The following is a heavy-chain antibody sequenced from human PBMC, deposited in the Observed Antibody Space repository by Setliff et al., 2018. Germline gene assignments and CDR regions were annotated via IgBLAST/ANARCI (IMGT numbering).Heavy chain of an antibody. D-gene: IGHD1-1*01. Sequence: LSLTCNVYGESFDTYYWSWIRRPPGKGLEWFGEINQSGSGDYNPSFKGRVTISVDTSKKQFSLTLRYVTAADTALYYCRQAVVGRDVFDIWGQGTVVTVSS. CDR2: INQSGSG. CDR3: RQAVVGRDVFDI. J-gene: IGHJ3*02. CDR1: GESFDTYY. V-gene: IGHV4-34*01.